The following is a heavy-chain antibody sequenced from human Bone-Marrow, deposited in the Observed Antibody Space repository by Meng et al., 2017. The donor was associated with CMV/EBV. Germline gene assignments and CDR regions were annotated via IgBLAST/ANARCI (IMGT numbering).Heavy chain of an antibody. V-gene: IGHV1-69*05. Sequence: SVKVSCKASGGTFSSYAISWVRQAPGQGLEWMGGIIPIFGTANYAQKFQGRVTITTDESTSTAYMELSSLRSEDTAVYYCARSRSWDGPYYYYGMDVWGQGTTVTVSS. D-gene: IGHD6-13*01. CDR2: IIPIFGTA. J-gene: IGHJ6*02. CDR1: GGTFSSYA. CDR3: ARSRSWDGPYYYYGMDV.